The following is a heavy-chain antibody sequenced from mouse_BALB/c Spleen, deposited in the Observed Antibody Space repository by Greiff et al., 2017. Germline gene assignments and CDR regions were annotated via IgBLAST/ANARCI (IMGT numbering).Heavy chain of an antibody. Sequence: VQLQQPGAELVRPGASVKLSCKASGYTFTSYWIHWVKQRPGQGLEWIGNIYPSDSYTNYNQKFKDKATLTVDKSSSTAYMQLSSPTSEDSAVYYSTRGDGYYWYFDGWGAGTTLTVSS. D-gene: IGHD2-3*01. CDR3: TRGDGYYWYFDG. CDR2: IYPSDSYT. J-gene: IGHJ1*01. CDR1: GYTFTSYW. V-gene: IGHV1-69*02.